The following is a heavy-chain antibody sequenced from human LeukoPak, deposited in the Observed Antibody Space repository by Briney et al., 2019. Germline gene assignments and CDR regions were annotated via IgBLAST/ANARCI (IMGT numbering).Heavy chain of an antibody. CDR1: GFIFNDYY. CDR2: ISRTGNTI. V-gene: IGHV3-11*01. D-gene: IGHD4-17*01. CDR3: ARDLGSSTVTTAFDY. J-gene: IGHJ4*02. Sequence: GGSLRLSCTASGFIFNDYYMSWIRQTPGKGLEWLSYISRTGNTIYYRDSVKGRFTISRDNANNQLHLQMDNLRAEDTAVYFCARDLGSSTVTTAFDYWGQGTLVTVSS.